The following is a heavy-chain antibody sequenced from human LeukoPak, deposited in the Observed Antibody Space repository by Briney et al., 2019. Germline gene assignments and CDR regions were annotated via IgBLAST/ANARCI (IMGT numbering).Heavy chain of an antibody. J-gene: IGHJ4*02. CDR1: GFTFSAYS. V-gene: IGHV3-21*01. D-gene: IGHD3-10*01. CDR3: AGGSSRNSYYFDF. CDR2: ISSTSSYI. Sequence: TGGSLRLSCAASGFTFSAYSMKWVRQAPGKGLGWVSSISSTSSYIYYSDSVKGRFTISRDNAKNSLFLQMNSLRAEDTAVYYCAGGSSRNSYYFDFWGQGILVTVSS.